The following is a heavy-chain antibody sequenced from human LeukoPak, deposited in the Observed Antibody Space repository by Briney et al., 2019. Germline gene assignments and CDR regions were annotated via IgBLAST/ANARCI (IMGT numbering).Heavy chain of an antibody. V-gene: IGHV4-34*01. J-gene: IGHJ4*02. CDR1: GGSFSGYY. Sequence: SETLSLTCAVYGGSFSGYYWSWIRQPPGKGLEWIGEINHSGSTNYNPSLKSRVTISVDTSKNQFSLKLSSVTAADTAVYYCARGRGDSGSYFGTVDYWGQGTLVTVSS. D-gene: IGHD1-26*01. CDR3: ARGRGDSGSYFGTVDY. CDR2: INHSGST.